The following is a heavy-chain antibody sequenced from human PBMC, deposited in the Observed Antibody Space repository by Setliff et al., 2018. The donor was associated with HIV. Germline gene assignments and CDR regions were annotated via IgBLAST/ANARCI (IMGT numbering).Heavy chain of an antibody. CDR3: ARIDVAVVGDDTFDV. Sequence: GGSLRLSCAASGFTFTSYWMHWVRQAPGKGLLWVSRINTDGTITDHADSVKGRFTISRDNAENTVFLQMNSLTAEDTAVYYCARIDVAVVGDDTFDVWGQGTMVTVSS. CDR1: GFTFTSYW. CDR2: INTDGTIT. J-gene: IGHJ3*01. V-gene: IGHV3-74*01. D-gene: IGHD6-19*01.